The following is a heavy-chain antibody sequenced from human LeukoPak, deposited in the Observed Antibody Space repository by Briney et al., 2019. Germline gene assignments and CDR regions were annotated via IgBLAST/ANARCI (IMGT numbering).Heavy chain of an antibody. V-gene: IGHV4-38-2*01. D-gene: IGHD2-21*01. J-gene: IGHJ4*02. CDR1: GYSISSGYY. CDR3: ARLTQGVLLW. CDR2: IYHSGST. Sequence: PSETLSLTCAVSGYSISSGYYWGWIRQPPGKGLEWIGSIYHSGSTYYNPSLKSRVTISVDTSKNQFSLKLSSVTAADTAVYYCARLTQGVLLWWGQGTLVTVSS.